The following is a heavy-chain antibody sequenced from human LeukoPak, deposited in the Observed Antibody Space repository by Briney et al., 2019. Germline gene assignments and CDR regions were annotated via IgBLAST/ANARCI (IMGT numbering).Heavy chain of an antibody. CDR3: TTAHDYDGTG. Sequence: GGSLRLSCAASGITFSNAWMTWVRQAPGKGLEWVGRIKSKSDGGTIDYAAPVRGRFTISRDDSKDTLYLQMNSLKTEDTAVYYCTTAHDYDGTGGGRGTLVTVSS. CDR1: GITFSNAW. CDR2: IKSKSDGGTI. D-gene: IGHD3-16*01. V-gene: IGHV3-15*01. J-gene: IGHJ4*02.